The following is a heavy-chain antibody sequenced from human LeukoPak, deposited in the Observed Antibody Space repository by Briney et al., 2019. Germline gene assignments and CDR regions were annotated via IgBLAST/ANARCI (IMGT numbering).Heavy chain of an antibody. V-gene: IGHV4-59*01. D-gene: IGHD3-22*01. CDR2: ISYSGST. J-gene: IGHJ4*02. CDR3: ARGNNYFYDSSGYLDY. CDR1: GGSFSGYS. Sequence: PSETLSLTCAIYGGSFSGYSWTWIRQPPGKGLESIGYISYSGSTNYNTSLKSRVTISIDTSKNQFSLTLSSVTAADTAVYYCARGNNYFYDSSGYLDYWGQGTLLTVSS.